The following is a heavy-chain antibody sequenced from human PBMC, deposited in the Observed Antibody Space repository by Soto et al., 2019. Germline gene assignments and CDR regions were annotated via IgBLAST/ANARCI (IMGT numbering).Heavy chain of an antibody. Sequence: ASVKVSCKASGFTFTSSAVQWVRQARGQRLEWIGWIVVGSGNTNYAQKFQERVTITRDMSTSTAYMELSSLRSEDTAVYYFAAVYYDSSGSPLDWYFDLWGRGTLVTVSS. CDR3: AAVYYDSSGSPLDWYFDL. V-gene: IGHV1-58*01. CDR1: GFTFTSSA. CDR2: IVVGSGNT. J-gene: IGHJ2*01. D-gene: IGHD3-22*01.